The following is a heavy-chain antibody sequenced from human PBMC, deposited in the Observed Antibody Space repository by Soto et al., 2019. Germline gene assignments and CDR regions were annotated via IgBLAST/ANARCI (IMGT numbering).Heavy chain of an antibody. J-gene: IGHJ4*02. Sequence: SETLSLTCTVSGGSISSGGYYWSWIRQHPGKGLEWIGYIYYSGSTYYNPSLKSRVTISVDTSKNQFSLKLSSVTAADTAVYYCARGRWFGELLSPPVGFDYWGQGTLVTVSS. V-gene: IGHV4-30-4*08. D-gene: IGHD3-10*01. CDR2: IYYSGST. CDR1: GGSISSGGYY. CDR3: ARGRWFGELLSPPVGFDY.